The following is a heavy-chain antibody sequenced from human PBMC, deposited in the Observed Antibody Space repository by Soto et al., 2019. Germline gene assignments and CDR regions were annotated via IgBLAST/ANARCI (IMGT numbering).Heavy chain of an antibody. CDR1: GFTFSSYG. J-gene: IGHJ6*02. CDR2: IWFDGSNK. V-gene: IGHV3-33*01. D-gene: IGHD4-17*01. Sequence: GGSLRLSCAASGFTFSSYGMHWVRQAPGKGLEWVAVIWFDGSNKYYADSVRGRFTISRDSSKNTLYLQLNSLRAEDTAVYYCARQTSMTTYYYYYGMDVWGQGTTVTVSS. CDR3: ARQTSMTTYYYYYGMDV.